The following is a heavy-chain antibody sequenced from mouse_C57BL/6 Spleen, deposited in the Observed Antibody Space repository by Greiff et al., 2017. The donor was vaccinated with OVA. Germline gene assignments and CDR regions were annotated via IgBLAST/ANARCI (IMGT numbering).Heavy chain of an antibody. CDR1: GYTFTSYW. V-gene: IGHV1-69*01. Sequence: QVQLQQPGAELVMPGASVKLSCKASGYTFTSYWMHWVKQRPGQGLEWIGEIDPSDSYTNYNQKFKGKSTLTVDKSSSTAYMQLSSLTSEDSAVYYWARSAYYYGSSYDYWGQGTTLTVSS. J-gene: IGHJ2*01. CDR2: IDPSDSYT. D-gene: IGHD1-1*01. CDR3: ARSAYYYGSSYDY.